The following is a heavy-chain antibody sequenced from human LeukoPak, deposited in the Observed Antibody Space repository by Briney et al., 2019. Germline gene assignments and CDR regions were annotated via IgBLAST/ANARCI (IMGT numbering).Heavy chain of an antibody. D-gene: IGHD1-14*01. CDR2: IIPIFGTA. CDR1: GGTFSSYA. CDR3: ARGRGTINRRYFDY. J-gene: IGHJ4*02. Sequence: LGASVKVSCKASGGTFSSYAISWVRQAPGQGLEWMGGIIPIFGTANYAQKFQGRVTITADESTSTAYMELSSLRSEDTAVYYCARGRGTINRRYFDYWGQGTLVTVSS. V-gene: IGHV1-69*13.